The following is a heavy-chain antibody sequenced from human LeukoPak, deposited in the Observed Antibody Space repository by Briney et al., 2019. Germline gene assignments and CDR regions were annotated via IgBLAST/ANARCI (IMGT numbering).Heavy chain of an antibody. J-gene: IGHJ6*03. V-gene: IGHV4-4*02. CDR3: ARVMGASWFFYLDV. CDR2: IFQRGIL. CDR1: GDSIINNW. Sequence: SGTLSLTCAVSGDSIINNWWSWVRQSPGKGLEWIGQIFQRGILNYNPSLESRVTMSIDKSNNQLSLKLNSVTAADTAVYYCARVMGASWFFYLDVWGKGTTVTVSS. D-gene: IGHD3-16*02.